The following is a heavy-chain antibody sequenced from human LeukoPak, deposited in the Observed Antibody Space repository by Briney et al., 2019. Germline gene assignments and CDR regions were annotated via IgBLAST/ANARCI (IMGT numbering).Heavy chain of an antibody. J-gene: IGHJ4*02. D-gene: IGHD4-11*01. Sequence: SVTLSLTCTVSGGSISSSSYYRGWIRQPPGKGLEWIGSIYYSGSTYYIPSLKSRVTISVDTSKNQFSLKLRSVYAADTAVYYCATKRDYSGYYIDYWGQGTLVTVSS. CDR3: ATKRDYSGYYIDY. V-gene: IGHV4-39*07. CDR1: GGSISSSSYY. CDR2: IYYSGST.